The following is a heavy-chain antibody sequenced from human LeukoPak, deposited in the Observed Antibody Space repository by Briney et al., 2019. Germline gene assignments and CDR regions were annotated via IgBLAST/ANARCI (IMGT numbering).Heavy chain of an antibody. CDR3: ARFAAGGSYYYYMDV. CDR2: IGTSSTTI. V-gene: IGHV3-48*01. J-gene: IGHJ6*03. CDR1: GFTFSSYT. D-gene: IGHD6-25*01. Sequence: GGSLSLSCAASGFTFSSYTMNWVRKPPGKGLEWVPNIGTSSTTIYYADSVKGRFTISRDNAKNSLYLQMNSLRADDTAVYYCARFAAGGSYYYYMDVWGKGTTVTVSS.